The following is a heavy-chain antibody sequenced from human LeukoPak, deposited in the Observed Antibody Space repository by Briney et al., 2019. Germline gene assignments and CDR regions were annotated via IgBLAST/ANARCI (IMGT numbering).Heavy chain of an antibody. V-gene: IGHV3-11*06. CDR2: ISPSSHDI. Sequence: GGSQRLSCAASGFIFSDFYMSWVRQAAGKGLECIAYISPSSHDIIYADSVKGRFTISRDNAKNSLYLQMNSLRAEDTAVYYCARDSRLVGTDFDYWGQGTLVTVSS. D-gene: IGHD1-26*01. J-gene: IGHJ4*02. CDR1: GFIFSDFY. CDR3: ARDSRLVGTDFDY.